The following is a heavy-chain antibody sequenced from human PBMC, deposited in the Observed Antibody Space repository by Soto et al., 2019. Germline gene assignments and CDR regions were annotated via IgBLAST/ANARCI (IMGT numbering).Heavy chain of an antibody. CDR3: ARWFGSVVRGVIITPEHYYYYYMDV. V-gene: IGHV3-7*01. Sequence: GGSLRLSCAASGFTFSSYWMSWVRQAPGKGLEWVANIKQDGSEKYYVDSVKGRFTISRDNAKNSLYLQMNSLRAEDTAVYYCARWFGSVVRGVIITPEHYYYYYMDVWGKGTTVTVSS. J-gene: IGHJ6*03. D-gene: IGHD3-10*01. CDR2: IKQDGSEK. CDR1: GFTFSSYW.